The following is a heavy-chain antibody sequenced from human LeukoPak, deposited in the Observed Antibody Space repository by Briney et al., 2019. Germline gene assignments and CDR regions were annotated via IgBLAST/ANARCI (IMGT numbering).Heavy chain of an antibody. J-gene: IGHJ5*02. Sequence: SETLSLTCTVSGGSISSSSYYWGWIRQPPGKGLEWIGSIYYSGSTYYNPSLKSPVTISVDPSKNQFCRKRSSVTAADTAVYYCARCKKNNYDSSGYHGGSFDPWGQGTLVTVSS. CDR1: GGSISSSSYY. V-gene: IGHV4-39*01. D-gene: IGHD3-22*01. CDR2: IYYSGST. CDR3: ARCKKNNYDSSGYHGGSFDP.